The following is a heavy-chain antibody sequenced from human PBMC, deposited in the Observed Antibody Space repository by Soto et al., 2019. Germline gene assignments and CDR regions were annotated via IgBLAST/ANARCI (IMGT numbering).Heavy chain of an antibody. CDR3: ARESEDLTSNFDY. V-gene: IGHV3-21*06. Sequence: GGSLRLSCGASGFTFRSYCMIWVRQAPGKGLEWLSSITNTGDNIYYGDSMKGRFTISRENAKNSLYLEMNSLRAEDTAVYYCARESEDLTSNFDYWGQGTLVTVSS. CDR2: ITNTGDNI. CDR1: GFTFRSYC. J-gene: IGHJ4*02.